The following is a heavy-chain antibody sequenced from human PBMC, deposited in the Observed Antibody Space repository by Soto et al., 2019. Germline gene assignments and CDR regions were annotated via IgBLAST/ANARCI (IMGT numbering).Heavy chain of an antibody. Sequence: EVQLVKSGGGVVQPGGSLRLSCVASGFTFSSYWMHWVRQVPEKGLVWVARINSDGSSIGYAESVKGRFTISRDNAKNTLSLQMNSLRDEDTAVYYCTRDSRIEAECDNFDIWCQGTMVTVSS. D-gene: IGHD6-13*01. J-gene: IGHJ3*02. CDR2: INSDGSSI. CDR1: GFTFSSYW. CDR3: TRDSRIEAECDNFDI. V-gene: IGHV3-74*01.